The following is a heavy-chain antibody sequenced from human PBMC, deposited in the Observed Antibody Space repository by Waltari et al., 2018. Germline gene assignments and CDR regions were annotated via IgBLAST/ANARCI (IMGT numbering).Heavy chain of an antibody. CDR2: IDDGGTTA. CDR3: ASASDTGTSGWFDS. CDR1: TFTFRCHW. J-gene: IGHJ5*01. V-gene: IGHV3-74*01. D-gene: IGHD2-2*01. Sequence: EVGLVESGGGLVKPGGCLRLSCTSSTFTFRCHWVPWVRLAPGEGPTWVSRIDDGGTTANDADCVKGRFTISRDNAKSTVYLQMNSLGVEDTAIYYCASASDTGTSGWFDSWGQGTLVSVSS.